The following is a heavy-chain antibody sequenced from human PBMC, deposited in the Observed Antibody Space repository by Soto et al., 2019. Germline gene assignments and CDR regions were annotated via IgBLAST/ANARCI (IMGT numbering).Heavy chain of an antibody. V-gene: IGHV3-64D*06. D-gene: IGHD3-22*01. J-gene: IGHJ4*02. Sequence: PGGSLRLSCSASGFTFSIYAMHWVRQAPGKGLEYVSSISINGGSTHYADSVKGRFTISRDNSKNTQYLQMSSLRADDTALYYCVKGEYHYDSTGYYPFDYWGQGT. CDR2: ISINGGST. CDR1: GFTFSIYA. CDR3: VKGEYHYDSTGYYPFDY.